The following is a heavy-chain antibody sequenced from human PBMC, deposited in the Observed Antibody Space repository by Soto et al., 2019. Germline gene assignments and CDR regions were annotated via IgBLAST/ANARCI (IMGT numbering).Heavy chain of an antibody. CDR2: ISAYNGNT. J-gene: IGHJ3*02. V-gene: IGHV1-18*01. CDR3: ARDPGSGWYLGAFDI. CDR1: GYTFTSYG. Sequence: ASVKVSCKASGYTFTSYGISWVRQAPGQGLEWMGWISAYNGNTNYAQKLQGRVTMTTDTSTSTAYMELRSLRSDDTAAYYCARDPGSGWYLGAFDIWGQGTMVTVSS. D-gene: IGHD6-19*01.